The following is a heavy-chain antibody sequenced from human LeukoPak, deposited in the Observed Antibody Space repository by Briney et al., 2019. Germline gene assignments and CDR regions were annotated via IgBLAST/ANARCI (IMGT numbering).Heavy chain of an antibody. V-gene: IGHV3-74*01. CDR3: TTDTFGARHS. CDR1: GYTLSRHW. J-gene: IGHJ4*02. D-gene: IGHD3-10*01. Sequence: PGGSLTLSCAASGYTLSRHWMHGVRQGTGKGLVWVSRINEDGSSTSYAESVRGRFPISRDNAKNTLYLQMTKMRGEDAALYYCTTDTFGARHSWGQGNLVTVSS. CDR2: INEDGSST.